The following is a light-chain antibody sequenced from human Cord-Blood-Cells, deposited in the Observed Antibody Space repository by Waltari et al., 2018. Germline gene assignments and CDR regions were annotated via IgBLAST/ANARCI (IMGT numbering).Light chain of an antibody. CDR3: SSYTRSSTWV. J-gene: IGLJ3*02. CDR1: SSDVGGYNY. CDR2: DVS. Sequence: QSALTQPASVSGSPGQSITISCTGTSSDVGGYNYVSWYQQHPGKAPKLMIDDVSNRPSWVSTRFSVSKSGNTASLTISGLQAADGADYYCSSYTRSSTWVFGEGTKLTVL. V-gene: IGLV2-14*01.